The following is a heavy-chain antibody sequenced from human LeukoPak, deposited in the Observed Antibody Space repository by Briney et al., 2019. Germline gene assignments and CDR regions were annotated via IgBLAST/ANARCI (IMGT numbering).Heavy chain of an antibody. CDR1: GYTFTSYY. CDR2: INPSGGST. D-gene: IGHD3-9*01. J-gene: IGHJ4*02. CDR3: ARGNANYDILTGYYVY. V-gene: IGHV1-46*01. Sequence: ASVKVSCKASGYTFTSYYMHWVRQAPGQGLEWMGIINPSGGSTSYAQKFQGRVSMTRDTSTSTVYMELSSLRSEDTAVYYCARGNANYDILTGYYVYWGREPWSPSPQ.